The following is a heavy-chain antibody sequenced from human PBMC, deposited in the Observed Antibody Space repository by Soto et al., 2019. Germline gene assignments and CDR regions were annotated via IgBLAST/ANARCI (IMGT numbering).Heavy chain of an antibody. D-gene: IGHD6-19*01. CDR3: ALSSGWYTPLDY. V-gene: IGHV1-3*01. Sequence: QVQLVQSGAEVKKPGASVKVSCKASGYTFTSYAMHWVRQAPGQRLEWMGWINAGNGNTKYSQKFQGRVTITRDTSASTAYMELSSLRSEDTAVYYCALSSGWYTPLDYWGQGTLVTVSS. CDR1: GYTFTSYA. CDR2: INAGNGNT. J-gene: IGHJ4*02.